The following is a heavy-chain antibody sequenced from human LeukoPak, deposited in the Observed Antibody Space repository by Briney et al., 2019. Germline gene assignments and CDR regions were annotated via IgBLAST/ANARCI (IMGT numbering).Heavy chain of an antibody. J-gene: IGHJ4*02. CDR1: GLNFSVYY. CDR3: VAGVALDY. V-gene: IGHV3-11*01. CDR2: ISKTGTSI. D-gene: IGHD3-3*01. Sequence: GGSLRLSCAASGLNFSVYYMTWLRQAPGNGLEWLSHISKTGTSIYYADSVRGRFTISRDNAKKSLHLHMNSLRAEDTAVYYCVAGVALDYWGQGALVTVSS.